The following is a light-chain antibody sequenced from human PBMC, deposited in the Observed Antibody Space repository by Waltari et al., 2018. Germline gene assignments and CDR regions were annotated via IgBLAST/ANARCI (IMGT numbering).Light chain of an antibody. CDR2: LGS. CDR1: QSLLHTNGYNY. Sequence: DIVMTQSPLSLPVTPGEPASISCRPSQSLLHTNGYNYLDWDLQKPGQSPQLLIYLGSNRASGVPDRFSGSGSGTNFTLKISRVEAEDVGVYYCMQALEILFTFGPGTKVDVK. CDR3: MQALEILFT. V-gene: IGKV2-28*01. J-gene: IGKJ3*01.